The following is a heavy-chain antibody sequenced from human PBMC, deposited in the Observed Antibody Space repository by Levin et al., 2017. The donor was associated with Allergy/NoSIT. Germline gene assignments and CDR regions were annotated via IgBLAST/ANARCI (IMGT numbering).Heavy chain of an antibody. V-gene: IGHV3-23*01. Sequence: GESLKISCAASGFTFTSYAMAWVRQAPGKGLEWVASITGSAATTYYADSVKGRFTISKDNLKNALVLQMNSLRPEDTADYYCAKDRRFTVTADFDNWGHGTRVTVAS. CDR1: GFTFTSYA. D-gene: IGHD4-17*01. J-gene: IGHJ4*01. CDR2: ITGSAATT. CDR3: AKDRRFTVTADFDN.